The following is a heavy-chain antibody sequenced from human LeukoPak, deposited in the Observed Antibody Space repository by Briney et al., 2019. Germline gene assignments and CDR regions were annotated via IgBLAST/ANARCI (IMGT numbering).Heavy chain of an antibody. CDR2: IDSSGNT. CDR3: AREYTLYRSGWFLDY. Sequence: PGGSLRLSCAASGFTVSSNYMSWVRQAPGKGLEWIGTIDSSGNTYYNPSLKSRATISTDTSRSQFSLNLSSVAAADTAVYYCAREYTLYRSGWFLDYWGQGTVVTVSS. CDR1: GFTVSSNY. V-gene: IGHV4-34*11. J-gene: IGHJ4*02. D-gene: IGHD6-19*01.